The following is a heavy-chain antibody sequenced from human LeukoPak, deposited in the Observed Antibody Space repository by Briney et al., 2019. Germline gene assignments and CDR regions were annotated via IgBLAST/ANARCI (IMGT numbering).Heavy chain of an antibody. Sequence: SETLSLTCTASGYSISSGYYWGWIRQPPGKGLEWIGSIYHSGSTYYNPSLKSRVTISVDTSKNQFSLKLNSVTAADTAVYYCARGGTWPVHFDYWGQGTLVTVSS. CDR3: ARGGTWPVHFDY. CDR1: GYSISSGYY. D-gene: IGHD6-19*01. CDR2: IYHSGST. J-gene: IGHJ4*02. V-gene: IGHV4-38-2*02.